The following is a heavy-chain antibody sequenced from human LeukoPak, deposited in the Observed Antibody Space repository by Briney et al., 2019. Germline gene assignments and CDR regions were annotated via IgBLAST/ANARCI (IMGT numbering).Heavy chain of an antibody. V-gene: IGHV3-11*01. J-gene: IGHJ3*02. CDR3: ARDHSRSRAFDI. Sequence: GGSLRLSCAASGFTFSDYYMSWIRQAPGKRLEWVSYISSSGSTIYYADSVKGRFTISRDNAKNSLYLQMNSLRAEDTAVYYCARDHSRSRAFDIWGQGTMVTVSS. D-gene: IGHD3-3*01. CDR1: GFTFSDYY. CDR2: ISSSGSTI.